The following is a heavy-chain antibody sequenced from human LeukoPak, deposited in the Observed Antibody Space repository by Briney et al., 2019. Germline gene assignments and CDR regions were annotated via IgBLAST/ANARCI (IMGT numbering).Heavy chain of an antibody. V-gene: IGHV3-30*03. D-gene: IGHD1-20*01. Sequence: PGGSLRLSCAASGFTFSSYGMHWVRQAPGKGLEWVAVISYDGSNKYYADSVKGRFTISRDNSKNTLYLQMNSLRAEDTAVYYCARHNWNFDYWGQGTLVTVSS. CDR3: ARHNWNFDY. CDR2: ISYDGSNK. J-gene: IGHJ4*02. CDR1: GFTFSSYG.